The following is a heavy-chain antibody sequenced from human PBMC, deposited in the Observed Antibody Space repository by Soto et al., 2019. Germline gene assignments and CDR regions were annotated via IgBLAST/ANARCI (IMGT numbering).Heavy chain of an antibody. CDR3: ARVYGPTLVEQQLVSHYYYYMDV. CDR1: GFTFSDYY. Sequence: PGGSLRLSCAASGFTFSDYYMSWFRQAPGKGLEWVSYISSSGSTIYYADSVKGRFTISRDNAKNSLYLKMNSLRAEDTAVYYCARVYGPTLVEQQLVSHYYYYMDVWGKGTTVTVSS. J-gene: IGHJ6*03. D-gene: IGHD6-13*01. V-gene: IGHV3-11*01. CDR2: ISSSGSTI.